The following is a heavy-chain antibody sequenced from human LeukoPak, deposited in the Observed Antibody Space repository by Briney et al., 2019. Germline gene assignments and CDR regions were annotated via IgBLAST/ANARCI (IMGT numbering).Heavy chain of an antibody. Sequence: SETLSLTCTVSGGSISSGDYYWSWIRQPPGKGLEWIGYIYYSGSTYYNPSLKSRVTISVDTSKNQFSLKLSSVTAADTAVYYCARGRYDFWSGYSSSYMDVWGKGTTVTVSS. CDR1: GGSISSGDYY. V-gene: IGHV4-30-4*01. CDR3: ARGRYDFWSGYSSSYMDV. CDR2: IYYSGST. D-gene: IGHD3-3*01. J-gene: IGHJ6*03.